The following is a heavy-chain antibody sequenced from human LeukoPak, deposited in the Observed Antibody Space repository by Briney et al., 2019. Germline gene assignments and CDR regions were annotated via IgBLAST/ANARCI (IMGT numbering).Heavy chain of an antibody. V-gene: IGHV3-11*01. D-gene: IGHD3-3*01. CDR3: AKDKEGPPTYYDFWSGVYYYYGMDV. CDR1: GFTFSDYY. Sequence: GGSLRLSCAASGFTFSDYYMSWIRQAPGKGLEWVSYISSSGSTIYYADSVKGRFTISRDNSKNTLYLQMNSLRAEDTAVYYCAKDKEGPPTYYDFWSGVYYYYGMDVWGQGTTVTVSS. J-gene: IGHJ6*02. CDR2: ISSSGSTI.